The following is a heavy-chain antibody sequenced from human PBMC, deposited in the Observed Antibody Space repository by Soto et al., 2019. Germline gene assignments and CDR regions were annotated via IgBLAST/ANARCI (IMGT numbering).Heavy chain of an antibody. Sequence: ASVKVSCKASGGTFSSYAISWVRQAPGQGLEWMGGIIPIFGTANYAQKFQGRVTITADESTSTAYMELSSLRSEDTAVYYCARVTLWSSRGTLNCFDPWGPGTLVTVS. D-gene: IGHD6-13*01. CDR1: GGTFSSYA. J-gene: IGHJ5*02. CDR3: ARVTLWSSRGTLNCFDP. CDR2: IIPIFGTA. V-gene: IGHV1-69*13.